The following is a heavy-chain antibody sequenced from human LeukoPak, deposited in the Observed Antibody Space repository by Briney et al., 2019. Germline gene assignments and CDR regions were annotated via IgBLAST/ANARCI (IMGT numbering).Heavy chain of an antibody. CDR1: GYSISSGYY. J-gene: IGHJ3*02. CDR3: AKAGQQLVPIDAFDI. CDR2: ISGSGGST. D-gene: IGHD6-13*01. Sequence: LPSETLSLTCAVSGYSISSGYYWGWVRQAPGKGLEWVSAISGSGGSTYYADSVKGRFTISRDNSKNTLYLQMNSLRAEDTAVYYCAKAGQQLVPIDAFDIWGQGTMVTVSS. V-gene: IGHV3-23*01.